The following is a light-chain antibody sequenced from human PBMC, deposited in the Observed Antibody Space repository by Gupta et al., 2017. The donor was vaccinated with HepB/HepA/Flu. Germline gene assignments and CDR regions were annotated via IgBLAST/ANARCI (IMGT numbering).Light chain of an antibody. CDR3: QQYHHCPKR. CDR1: QSVSTN. V-gene: IGKV3-15*01. Sequence: EILTTQSPATLSGSPGERATLSCRASQSVSTNLAWYQQKPGQVPRLLIYDISNWPAGFPARFSGSGSGTEFTLTISSLQSEDFAVYYCQQYHHCPKRFGQGTKLEVK. J-gene: IGKJ1*01. CDR2: DIS.